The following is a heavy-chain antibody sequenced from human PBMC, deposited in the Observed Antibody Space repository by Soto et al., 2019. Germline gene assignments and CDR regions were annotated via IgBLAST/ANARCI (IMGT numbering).Heavy chain of an antibody. Sequence: GGSLSLSCAASGFTVSSNYMSWVRQAPGKGLEWVSVIYSGGSTYYADSVKGRFTISRDNSKNTLYLQMNSLRAEDTAVYYCARANSSSWYMNYYYYGMDVWGQGTTVTAP. J-gene: IGHJ6*02. CDR3: ARANSSSWYMNYYYYGMDV. CDR1: GFTVSSNY. D-gene: IGHD6-13*01. CDR2: IYSGGST. V-gene: IGHV3-66*01.